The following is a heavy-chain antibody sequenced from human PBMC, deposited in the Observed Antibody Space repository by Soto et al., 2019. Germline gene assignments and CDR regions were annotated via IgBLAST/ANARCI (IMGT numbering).Heavy chain of an antibody. J-gene: IGHJ4*02. D-gene: IGHD3-3*01. V-gene: IGHV3-30*18. CDR3: AKGFALMADH. CDR1: GLSFNTYV. CDR2: ILYDGSKE. Sequence: GGSLRLSXTDSGLSFNTYVMYWVRQAPGKGLEWVARILYDGSKEYYADPVKCRFTISRDKSKNTLYLQMDRLRVEDTAVYFGAKGFALMADHCGKRTPVAVSS.